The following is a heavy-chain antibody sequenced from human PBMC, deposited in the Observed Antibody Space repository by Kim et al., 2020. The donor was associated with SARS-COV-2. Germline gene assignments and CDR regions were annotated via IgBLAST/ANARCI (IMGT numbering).Heavy chain of an antibody. J-gene: IGHJ4*02. Sequence: GGSLRLSCQASGFNFNIYSMNWVRQAPGKGLEWVSYISGSGSTVYYADSVRGRFTISRDNAKSSLFLQMNSLRDDDTAVYYCARDYYGDYALGSWGQGTL. CDR2: ISGSGSTV. V-gene: IGHV3-48*02. D-gene: IGHD4-17*01. CDR3: ARDYYGDYALGS. CDR1: GFNFNIYS.